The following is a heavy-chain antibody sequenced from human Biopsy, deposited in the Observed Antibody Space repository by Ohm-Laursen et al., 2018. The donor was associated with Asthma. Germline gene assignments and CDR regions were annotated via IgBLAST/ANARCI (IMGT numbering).Heavy chain of an antibody. CDR1: GGSISSDY. J-gene: IGHJ3*02. Sequence: SDTLSLTCAVSGGSISSDYWSWLRQSPGKGLEWIGYVHSSGSTRFNPSLKSRLTISVDRSKNQFSLRLSSVTAADTAMYYCARDYGDYVWRAFDIWGQGTMVTVPS. CDR2: VHSSGST. CDR3: ARDYGDYVWRAFDI. D-gene: IGHD4-17*01. V-gene: IGHV4-4*08.